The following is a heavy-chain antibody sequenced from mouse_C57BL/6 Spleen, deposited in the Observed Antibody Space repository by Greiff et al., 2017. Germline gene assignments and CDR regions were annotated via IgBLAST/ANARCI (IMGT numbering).Heavy chain of an antibody. D-gene: IGHD2-3*01. J-gene: IGHJ1*03. CDR2: ITPSSGYT. V-gene: IGHV1-7*01. CDR1: GYTFTSYW. Sequence: QVQLQQSGAELAKPGASVKLSCKASGYTFTSYWMHWVKQRPGQGLEWIGYITPSSGYTKYNQKFKDKATLTADKSSSTAYMQLSSLTYEDSAVYYCARSYDGYYRYFDVWGTGTTVTVSS. CDR3: ARSYDGYYRYFDV.